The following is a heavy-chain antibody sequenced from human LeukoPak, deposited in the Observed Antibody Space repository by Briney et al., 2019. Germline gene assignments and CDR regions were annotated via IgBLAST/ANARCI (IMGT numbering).Heavy chain of an antibody. J-gene: IGHJ4*02. Sequence: ASVKVSCKASGYTFTSYAMHWVRQAPGQRLEWMGWINADNGNTKYSQKFQGRVTITRDTSASTAYMELSSLRSEDTAVYYCARGQNTPMVRGVIFDYWGQGTLVTVSS. CDR1: GYTFTSYA. CDR3: ARGQNTPMVRGVIFDY. D-gene: IGHD3-10*01. V-gene: IGHV1-3*01. CDR2: INADNGNT.